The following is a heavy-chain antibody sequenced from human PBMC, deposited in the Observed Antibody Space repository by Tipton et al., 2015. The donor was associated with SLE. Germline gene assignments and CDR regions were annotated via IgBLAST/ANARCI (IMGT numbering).Heavy chain of an antibody. Sequence: TLSLTCAVSGYSISSGYYWGWIRQPPGKGLEWIGSIFHSGSTNYNPSLKSRVTISVDTSKNQFSLKVNSVTAADTAVYYCARDSTLVYYYGLDVWGRGITVTVAS. CDR2: IFHSGST. J-gene: IGHJ6*02. CDR1: GYSISSGYY. V-gene: IGHV4-38-2*02. D-gene: IGHD2-8*02. CDR3: ARDSTLVYYYGLDV.